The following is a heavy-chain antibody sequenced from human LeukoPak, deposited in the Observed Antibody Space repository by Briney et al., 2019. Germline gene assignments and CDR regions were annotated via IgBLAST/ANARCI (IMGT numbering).Heavy chain of an antibody. Sequence: ASVTVSCRTSGYSFTDYYMHWVRQAPAQGLEWMGWINPNSGGTSSAQKFQGRVTMTRDTSITTVYMEVSWLTSDDTAIYYCARADRLDGGPYLIGPWGQGTLVTVSS. CDR1: GYSFTDYY. CDR3: ARADRLDGGPYLIGP. D-gene: IGHD2-21*01. J-gene: IGHJ5*02. CDR2: INPNSGGT. V-gene: IGHV1-2*02.